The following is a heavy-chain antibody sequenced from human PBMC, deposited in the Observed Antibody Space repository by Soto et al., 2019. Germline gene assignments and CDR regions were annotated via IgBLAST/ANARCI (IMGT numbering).Heavy chain of an antibody. Sequence: QVKLVESGGGVVQPGRSLRLSCAASGFTFSSYGMHWVRQAPGKGLEWVAVISYDGSNKYYADSVKGRFTISRDNSNNTLYLQMNSLRAEDTAVYYCAKDLHYDSSGPTDYWGHGTLVTVSS. V-gene: IGHV3-30*18. CDR2: ISYDGSNK. CDR3: AKDLHYDSSGPTDY. CDR1: GFTFSSYG. J-gene: IGHJ4*01. D-gene: IGHD3-22*01.